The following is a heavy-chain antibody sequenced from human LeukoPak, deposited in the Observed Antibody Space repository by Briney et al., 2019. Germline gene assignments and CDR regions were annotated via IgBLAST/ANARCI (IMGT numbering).Heavy chain of an antibody. CDR1: GGSISSSSYY. J-gene: IGHJ3*02. V-gene: IGHV4-39*07. D-gene: IGHD1-1*01. CDR2: IYYSGST. CDR3: ARTDLKLERRDNDAFDI. Sequence: SETLSLTCTVSGGSISSSSYYWGWIRQPPGKGLEWIGSIYYSGSTYYNPSLKSRVTISVDTSKNQFSLKLSSVTAADTAVYYCARTDLKLERRDNDAFDIWGQGTMVTVSS.